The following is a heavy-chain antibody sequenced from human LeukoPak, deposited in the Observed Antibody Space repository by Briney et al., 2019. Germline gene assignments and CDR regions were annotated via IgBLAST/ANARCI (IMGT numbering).Heavy chain of an antibody. CDR2: INHSGST. D-gene: IGHD3-22*01. CDR3: AGYYDSSGYYLFDY. V-gene: IGHV4-34*01. J-gene: IGHJ4*02. Sequence: PSETLSLTCAVYGGSFSGYYWSWIRQPPGKGLEWIGEINHSGSTSYNPSLKSRVTISVDTSKNQFSLKLSSVTAADTAVYYCAGYYDSSGYYLFDYWGQGTLVTVSS. CDR1: GGSFSGYY.